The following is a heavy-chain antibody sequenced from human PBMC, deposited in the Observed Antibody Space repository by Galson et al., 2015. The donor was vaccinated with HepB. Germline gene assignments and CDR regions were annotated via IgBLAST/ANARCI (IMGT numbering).Heavy chain of an antibody. D-gene: IGHD2-15*01. CDR3: VRDGYCNGGSCYFDS. Sequence: SLRLSCAASGFRFGDYAMNWVRQAPGKGPEWVGFIRSKIYGATTQYAASVKGRFTISRDDSKSIAYLQMSSLKAEDTAVYYCVRDGYCNGGSCYFDSWGQGTLVTVSS. V-gene: IGHV3-49*04. CDR2: IRSKIYGATT. CDR1: GFRFGDYA. J-gene: IGHJ4*02.